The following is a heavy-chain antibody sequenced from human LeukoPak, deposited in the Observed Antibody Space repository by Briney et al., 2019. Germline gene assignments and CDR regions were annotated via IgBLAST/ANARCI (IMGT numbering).Heavy chain of an antibody. V-gene: IGHV1-46*01. CDR2: INPSGGST. D-gene: IGHD2-15*01. CDR1: GYTFTSYY. Sequence: ASVKVSCKASGYTFTSYYMHWVRQAPGQGLEWMGIINPSGGSTSYAQKFQGRVTMTRDTSTSTVYMELSSLRSEDTAVYYCARDIVVVAAAGAPHAFDIWGQGTMVTVSS. J-gene: IGHJ3*02. CDR3: ARDIVVVAAAGAPHAFDI.